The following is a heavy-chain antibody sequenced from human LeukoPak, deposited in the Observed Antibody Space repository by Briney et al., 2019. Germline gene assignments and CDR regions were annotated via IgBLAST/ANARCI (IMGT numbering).Heavy chain of an antibody. CDR2: INPSGGST. J-gene: IGHJ4*02. V-gene: IGHV1-46*01. CDR1: GGTFSSYA. CDR3: ARDSVVRGAPEFDY. D-gene: IGHD3-10*01. Sequence: ASVKVSYKASGGTFSSYAISWVRQAPGQGLEWMGIINPSGGSTSYAQKFQGRVTMTRDTSTSTVYMELSSLRAEDTAVYYCARDSVVRGAPEFDYWGQGTLVTVSS.